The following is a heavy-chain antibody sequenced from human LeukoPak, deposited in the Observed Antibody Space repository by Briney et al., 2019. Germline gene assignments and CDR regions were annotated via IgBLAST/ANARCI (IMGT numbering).Heavy chain of an antibody. Sequence: SETLSLTCAVYGGSFSGYYWSWIRQPPGKGLEWIGEINHSGSTNYNPSLKSRVTISVDTSKNQFSLKLSSVTAADTAVYYCARRALYYDILTDYYNRLGHFDYWGQGTLVTVSS. CDR2: INHSGST. J-gene: IGHJ4*02. CDR3: ARRALYYDILTDYYNRLGHFDY. V-gene: IGHV4-34*01. CDR1: GGSFSGYY. D-gene: IGHD3-9*01.